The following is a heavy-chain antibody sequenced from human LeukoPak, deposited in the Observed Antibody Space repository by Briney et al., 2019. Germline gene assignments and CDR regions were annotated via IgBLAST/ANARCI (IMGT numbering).Heavy chain of an antibody. CDR3: ERLTSGHDYGMDV. Sequence: GQSLKISFKGSGYSFTSYWIGWVRQIPGKGLGWSRIIYPGDSETSYRPSFQGQVTISADNAISTDYLQWSSLNALDTAMNYGERLTSGHDYGMDVWGQGTTVTVSS. J-gene: IGHJ6*02. V-gene: IGHV5-51*01. CDR2: IYPGDSET. D-gene: IGHD2/OR15-2a*01. CDR1: GYSFTSYW.